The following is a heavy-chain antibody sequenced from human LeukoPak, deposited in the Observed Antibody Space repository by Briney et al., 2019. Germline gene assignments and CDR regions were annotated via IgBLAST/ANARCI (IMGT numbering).Heavy chain of an antibody. CDR3: AREARYAFDI. J-gene: IGHJ3*02. CDR1: GLTFSSYA. V-gene: IGHV3-30-3*01. Sequence: GGSLRLSCAASGLTFSSYAMHWVRQAPGKGLEWVAVISYDGSNKYYADSVKGRFTISRDNSKNTLYLQMNSLRAEDTAVYYCAREARYAFDIWGQGTMVTVSS. CDR2: ISYDGSNK. D-gene: IGHD6-6*01.